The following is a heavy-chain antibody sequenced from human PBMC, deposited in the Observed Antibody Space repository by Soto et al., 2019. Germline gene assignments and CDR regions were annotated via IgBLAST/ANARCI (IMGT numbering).Heavy chain of an antibody. V-gene: IGHV3-33*01. Sequence: GGSLRLSCAASGFTFSSYGMHWVRQAPGKGLEWVAVIWYDGSNKYYADSVKGRFTISRDNSKNTLYLQMNSLRAEDTAVYYCARDSCSSTSCYLASFDYWSQGTPVTVSS. D-gene: IGHD2-2*01. CDR3: ARDSCSSTSCYLASFDY. CDR2: IWYDGSNK. CDR1: GFTFSSYG. J-gene: IGHJ4*02.